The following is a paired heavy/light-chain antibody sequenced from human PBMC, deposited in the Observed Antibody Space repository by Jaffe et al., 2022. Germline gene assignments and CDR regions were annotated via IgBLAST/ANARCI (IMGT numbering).Light chain of an antibody. Sequence: QSALTQPPSASGSLGQSVTISCTGTSNDIGAYNFVSWYKQHPGKAPKVIIYEVTKRPSGVPDRFSGSKSVNTASLTVSGLQAEDEADYYCTSYTDGNNLVFGGGTKLTVL. V-gene: IGLV2-8*01. J-gene: IGLJ2*01. CDR2: EVT. CDR1: SNDIGAYNF. CDR3: TSYTDGNNLV.
Heavy chain of an antibody. Sequence: QVRLQESGPGLVKPSETLSLTCDLSGHSIRSGYYWGWIRQSPGKGLEWIGYIRDTGATYFNPSLKSRITISMDTSKNQISLRLHSVTAADTAIYYCARLVDGLVFFDYWGQGALVTVSS. D-gene: IGHD6-19*01. J-gene: IGHJ4*02. CDR1: GHSIRSGYY. V-gene: IGHV4-38-2*01. CDR2: IRDTGAT. CDR3: ARLVDGLVFFDY.